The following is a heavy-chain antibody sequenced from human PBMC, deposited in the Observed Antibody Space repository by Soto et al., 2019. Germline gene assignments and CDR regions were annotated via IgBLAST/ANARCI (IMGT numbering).Heavy chain of an antibody. V-gene: IGHV3-23*01. CDR2: ISGRGGST. J-gene: IGHJ4*02. CDR3: AKHSDRGSDTSGSYYRDYFVY. Sequence: GGSLRLSCAASGFTFSSYAMSWVRQAPGKGLEWVSAISGRGGSTYYADSVKGRFTISRDNSKNTLYLQMNSLRAEDTAVYYCAKHSDRGSDTSGSYYRDYFVYWDQGTLVTVSS. CDR1: GFTFSSYA. D-gene: IGHD3-22*01.